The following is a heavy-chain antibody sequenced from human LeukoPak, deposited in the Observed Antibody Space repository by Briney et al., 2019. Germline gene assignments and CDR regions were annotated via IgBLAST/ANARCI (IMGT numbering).Heavy chain of an antibody. CDR3: ASVPPTFVRGSRGRYDAFDI. V-gene: IGHV4-34*01. CDR2: INHTGST. J-gene: IGHJ3*02. CDR1: GGSFSGYY. D-gene: IGHD3-10*01. Sequence: KPSETLSLTCAVYGGSFSGYYWSWIRQPPGKGLEWIGEINHTGSTDYNPSLNNRVTISVDTSKNQFSLKLSSVTAADTAVYYCASVPPTFVRGSRGRYDAFDIWGQGTMVTVSS.